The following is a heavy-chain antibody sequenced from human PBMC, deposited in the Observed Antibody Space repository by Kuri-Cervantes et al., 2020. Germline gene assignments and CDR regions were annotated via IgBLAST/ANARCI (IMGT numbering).Heavy chain of an antibody. CDR3: ARTLEMDYLFLAW. D-gene: IGHD1-1*01. CDR2: ISYDGSNK. Sequence: GESLKISCAASGFTFSSYAMHWVRQAPGKGLEWVAVISYDGSNKYYADSVKGRFTISRDNAKNSLYLQMNSLRAEDTAVYYCARTLEMDYLFLAWWGQGTLVTDSS. J-gene: IGHJ4*02. V-gene: IGHV3-30-3*01. CDR1: GFTFSSYA.